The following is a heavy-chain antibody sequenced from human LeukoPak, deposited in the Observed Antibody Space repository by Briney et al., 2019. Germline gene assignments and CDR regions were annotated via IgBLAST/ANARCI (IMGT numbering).Heavy chain of an antibody. CDR2: FDPEDGET. D-gene: IGHD6-19*01. V-gene: IGHV1-24*01. CDR3: ATDSSGWYDAFDI. CDR1: GYTLTELS. J-gene: IGHJ3*02. Sequence: GASVKVSCKVSGYTLTELSMHWVRQAPGKGLEWMGGFDPEDGETIYAQKFQGKVTMTEDTSTDTAYMELSSLRSEDTAVYYCATDSSGWYDAFDIWGQGTMVTVSS.